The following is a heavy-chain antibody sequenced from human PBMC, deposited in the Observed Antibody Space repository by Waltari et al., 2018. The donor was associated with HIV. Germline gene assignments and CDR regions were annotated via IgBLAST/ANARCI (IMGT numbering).Heavy chain of an antibody. CDR3: ASMGLPYDSSDYRDY. CDR2: INSDGTIT. J-gene: IGHJ4*02. D-gene: IGHD3-22*01. V-gene: IGHV3-74*01. Sequence: EVQLVESGGDLVQPGGSLRLSCAASGFTFSRYWMHWFRQAPGKGLVWVSRINSDGTITSYADSVKGRFTISRDNAKNTLYLQMNSLRAEDAAVYYCASMGLPYDSSDYRDYWGQGTLVTVSS. CDR1: GFTFSRYW.